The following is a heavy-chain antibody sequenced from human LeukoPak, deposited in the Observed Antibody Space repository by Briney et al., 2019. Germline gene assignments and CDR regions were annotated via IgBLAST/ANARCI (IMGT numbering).Heavy chain of an antibody. Sequence: SVKVSCKASGYTFTGYYMHWVRQAPGQGLEWMGWINPNSGGTNYAQKFQGRVTMTRDTSISTAYMELSRLRSDDTAVYYCARDRYYGSGSYYGIWGQGTLVTVSS. CDR2: INPNSGGT. V-gene: IGHV1-2*02. D-gene: IGHD3-10*01. J-gene: IGHJ4*02. CDR1: GYTFTGYY. CDR3: ARDRYYGSGSYYGI.